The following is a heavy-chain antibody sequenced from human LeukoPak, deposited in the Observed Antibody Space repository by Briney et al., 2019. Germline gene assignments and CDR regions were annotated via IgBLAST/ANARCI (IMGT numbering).Heavy chain of an antibody. CDR1: GYTFTGYY. CDR3: ARAHFDWFVHRPTHFDY. J-gene: IGHJ4*02. D-gene: IGHD3-9*01. CDR2: INPNSGGT. V-gene: IGHV1-2*04. Sequence: ASVKVSCKASGYTFTGYYMHWVRQAPGQGLEWMGWINPNSGGTNYAQKFQGWVTMTRDTSISTAYMELSRLRSDDTAVYCCARAHFDWFVHRPTHFDYWGQGTLVTVSS.